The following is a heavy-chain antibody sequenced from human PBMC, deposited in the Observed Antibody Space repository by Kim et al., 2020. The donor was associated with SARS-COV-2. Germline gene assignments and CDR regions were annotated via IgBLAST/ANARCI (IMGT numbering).Heavy chain of an antibody. CDR1: GFTFSSYG. D-gene: IGHD6-13*01. J-gene: IGHJ4*02. CDR2: IWYDGSNK. CDR3: ARDSFSVESYIAAAGILDY. Sequence: GGSLRLSCAASGFTFSSYGMHWVRQAPGKGLEWVAVIWYDGSNKYYADSVKGRFTISRDNSKNTLYLQMNSLRAEDTAVYYCARDSFSVESYIAAAGILDYWGQGTLVTVSS. V-gene: IGHV3-33*01.